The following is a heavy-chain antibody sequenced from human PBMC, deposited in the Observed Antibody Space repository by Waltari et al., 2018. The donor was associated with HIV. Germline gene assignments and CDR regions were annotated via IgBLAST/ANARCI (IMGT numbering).Heavy chain of an antibody. V-gene: IGHV3-30*18. D-gene: IGHD3-16*01. CDR3: AKGNYVWGSLFDY. J-gene: IGHJ4*02. Sequence: QVQLVESGGGVVQPGRSLRLSCAASGFTFSSYGMHWVRQAPGKGLEWVAVISYDGSNKYYADSVKGRFTISRDNSKNTLYLQMNSLRAEDTAVYYCAKGNYVWGSLFDYWGQGTLVTVSS. CDR1: GFTFSSYG. CDR2: ISYDGSNK.